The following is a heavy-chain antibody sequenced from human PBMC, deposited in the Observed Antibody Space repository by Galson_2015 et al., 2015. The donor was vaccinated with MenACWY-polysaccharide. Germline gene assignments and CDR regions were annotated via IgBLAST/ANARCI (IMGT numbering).Heavy chain of an antibody. Sequence: LSLTCAVYGGSFSGYYWSWIRQPPGKGLEWIGEINHSGSTNYNPSLKSRVTISVDTSKNQFSLKLSSVTAADTAVYYCARGPNRYCSSTSCRYFDYWGQGTLVTVSS. CDR2: INHSGST. D-gene: IGHD2-2*01. J-gene: IGHJ4*02. V-gene: IGHV4-34*01. CDR1: GGSFSGYY. CDR3: ARGPNRYCSSTSCRYFDY.